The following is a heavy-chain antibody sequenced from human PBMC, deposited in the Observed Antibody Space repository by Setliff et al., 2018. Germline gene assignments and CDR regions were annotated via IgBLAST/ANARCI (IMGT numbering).Heavy chain of an antibody. V-gene: IGHV4-34*01. CDR3: ARGRNVAARLLDS. CDR2: INHTGTT. CDR1: GGTFSYYY. Sequence: PSETLSLTCAASGGTFSYYYWTWIRQPPGKGLEWVGEINHTGTTKYNPSLQSRVTISMDTSKDQFSLTVTSVTAADTAMYYCARGRNVAARLLDSWGQGTLVTVSS. D-gene: IGHD6-6*01. J-gene: IGHJ4*02.